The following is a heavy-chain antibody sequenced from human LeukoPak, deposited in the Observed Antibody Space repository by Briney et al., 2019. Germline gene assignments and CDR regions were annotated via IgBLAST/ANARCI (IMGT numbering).Heavy chain of an antibody. CDR3: AREIPRVLGECFDP. Sequence: SETLSLTCTVAGGSISSYYWSWVRQPPGKGMEWSGYIYYSGITNYNPSLKTRVTISVDTSKNQFSLKLSSVTAADTAMYYCAREIPRVLGECFDPWGQGTLVTVSS. J-gene: IGHJ5*02. D-gene: IGHD4/OR15-4a*01. V-gene: IGHV4-59*01. CDR1: GGSISSYY. CDR2: IYYSGIT.